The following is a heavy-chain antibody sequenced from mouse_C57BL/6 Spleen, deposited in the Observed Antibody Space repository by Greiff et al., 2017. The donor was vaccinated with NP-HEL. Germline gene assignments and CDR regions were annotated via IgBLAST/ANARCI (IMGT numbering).Heavy chain of an antibody. J-gene: IGHJ4*01. Sequence: QVQLQQSGAELARPGASVKMSCKASGYTFTSYTMHWVKQRPGQGLEWIGYINPSSGYTKYNQKFKDKATLTADKSSSTAYMQLSSLTSEDSAVYYCALGTSYARDYWGQGTSVTVSS. CDR1: GYTFTSYT. D-gene: IGHD3-3*01. V-gene: IGHV1-4*01. CDR2: INPSSGYT. CDR3: ALGTSYARDY.